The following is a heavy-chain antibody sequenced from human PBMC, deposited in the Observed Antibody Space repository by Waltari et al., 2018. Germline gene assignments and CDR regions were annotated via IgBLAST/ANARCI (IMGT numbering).Heavy chain of an antibody. J-gene: IGHJ6*02. CDR3: ARDRYSDGDQYYYYGMDV. CDR2: DIRSVEIT. D-gene: IGHD5-18*01. V-gene: IGHV1-69*04. Sequence: QVQLVQSGAEVKKPGSSVKVSCKASGGTFSSYAISWVRQAPGQGLEWMGRDIRSVEITNDAKKFQGRVTITADKSTSTAYMELSSLRSEDTAVYYGARDRYSDGDQYYYYGMDVWGQGTTVTVSS. CDR1: GGTFSSYA.